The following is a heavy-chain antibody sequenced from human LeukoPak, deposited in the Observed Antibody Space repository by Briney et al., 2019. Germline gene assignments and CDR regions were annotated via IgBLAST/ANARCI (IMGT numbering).Heavy chain of an antibody. CDR2: INNDGSST. J-gene: IGHJ4*02. D-gene: IGHD6-19*01. V-gene: IGHV3-74*01. CDR1: GFPFRPYW. Sequence: PGGSLRLSCAASGFPFRPYWMHWVRQAPGKGLVWVSLINNDGSSTAYADSVKGRFTISRDNAKNTLYLQMNSLRAEDTAVYYCARASSGWSIDFWGQGTLVTVSS. CDR3: ARASSGWSIDF.